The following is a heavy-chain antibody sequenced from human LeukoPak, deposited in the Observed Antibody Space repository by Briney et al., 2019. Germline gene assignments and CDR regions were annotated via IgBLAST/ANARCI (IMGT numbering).Heavy chain of an antibody. J-gene: IGHJ6*03. V-gene: IGHV3-33*05. CDR1: GFTFDAFG. CDR2: ISPDGINK. Sequence: GGSLRLSCAASGFTFDAFGMQWVRQAPGKGLEWLAFISPDGINKKYADSLKGRFTISRDNSEETLYLQVDDLRVEDTGVYICARDWKVIHFPYYMDIWGRGTTVIVSS. CDR3: ARDWKVIHFPYYMDI. D-gene: IGHD1-1*01.